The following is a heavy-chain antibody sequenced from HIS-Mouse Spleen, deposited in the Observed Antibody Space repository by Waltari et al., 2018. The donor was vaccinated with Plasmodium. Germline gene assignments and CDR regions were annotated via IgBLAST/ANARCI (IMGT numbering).Heavy chain of an antibody. J-gene: IGHJ3*02. CDR2: IYSGGST. D-gene: IGHD6-6*01. CDR3: ARGMKSSSSAFDI. V-gene: IGHV3-53*01. CDR1: GFTVISNY. Sequence: ELQLVESGGGLIQPGGSLGLSCAASGFTVISNYMHGVRQTPGTGLEWVSVIYSGGSTYYADSVKGRFTISRDNSKNTLYLQMNSLRAEDTAVYYCARGMKSSSSAFDIWGQGTMVTVSS.